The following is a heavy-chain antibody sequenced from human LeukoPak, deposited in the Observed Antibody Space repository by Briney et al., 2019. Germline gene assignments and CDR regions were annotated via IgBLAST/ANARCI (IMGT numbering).Heavy chain of an antibody. D-gene: IGHD4-17*01. J-gene: IGHJ4*02. V-gene: IGHV3-23*01. CDR1: GFTFSSYA. CDR3: ARSTVTTPYYFDY. CDR2: ISGSGGST. Sequence: GGSLRLSCAASGFTFSSYAMSWLRQAPGKGLEWVSAISGSGGSTYYADSVKGRFTISRDNSKNTLYLQMNSLRAEDTAVYYCARSTVTTPYYFDYWGQGTLVTVSS.